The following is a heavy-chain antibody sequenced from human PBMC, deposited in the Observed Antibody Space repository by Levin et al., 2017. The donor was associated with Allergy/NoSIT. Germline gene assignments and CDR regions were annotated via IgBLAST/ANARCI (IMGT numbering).Heavy chain of an antibody. V-gene: IGHV3-11*03. CDR1: GFTFSDYY. J-gene: IGHJ3*02. CDR3: ARSVGGTENAFDI. D-gene: IGHD1/OR15-1a*01. CDR2: ISSRSRYT. Sequence: GESLKISCAASGFTFSDYYMSWIRQAPGKGLEWVSYISSRSRYTNYADSVKGRFTISRDNAKNSLYLQMNSLRAEDTAVYYCARSVGGTENAFDIWGQGTMVTVSS.